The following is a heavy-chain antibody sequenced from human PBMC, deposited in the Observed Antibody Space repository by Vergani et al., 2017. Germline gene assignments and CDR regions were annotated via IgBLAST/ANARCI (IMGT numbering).Heavy chain of an antibody. CDR1: GYSFTSYW. J-gene: IGHJ4*02. V-gene: IGHV5-10-1*03. CDR2: IDPSDSYT. D-gene: IGHD1-26*01. Sequence: EVQLVQSGAEVKKPGESLRISCKGSGYSFTSYWISWVRQMPGKGLEWMGRIDPSDSYTNYSPSFQGHVTISADKSISTAYLQWSSLKASDTAMYYCAGVPELSRPVDYWGQGTLVTVSS. CDR3: AGVPELSRPVDY.